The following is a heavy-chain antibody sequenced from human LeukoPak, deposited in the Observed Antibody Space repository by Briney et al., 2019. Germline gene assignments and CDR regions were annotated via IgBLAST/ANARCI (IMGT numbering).Heavy chain of an antibody. J-gene: IGHJ4*02. Sequence: GGSLRLSCVASGFPFSSYWMTWVRQAPGKGLEWVANIKQDGSKKSYVDSVKGRFTISRDNAKNSLYLQMNSLRAENTAIYYCTRVGYIDEGIDYWGQGTLVTVSS. CDR3: TRVGYIDEGIDY. CDR1: GFPFSSYW. V-gene: IGHV3-7*04. D-gene: IGHD5-24*01. CDR2: IKQDGSKK.